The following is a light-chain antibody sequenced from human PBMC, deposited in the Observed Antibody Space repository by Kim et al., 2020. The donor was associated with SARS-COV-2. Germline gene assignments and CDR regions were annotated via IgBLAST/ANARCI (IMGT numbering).Light chain of an antibody. J-gene: IGLJ2*01. Sequence: GKTLTISCTRSSGSIDSAYVQWFQQRPGSAPTTVIYEDDRRPSGVPDRFSGSIDVSSNSASLTISGLKTEDAADYYCQSYDTTSVIFGGGTQLTVL. CDR3: QSYDTTSVI. V-gene: IGLV6-57*03. CDR1: SGSIDSAY. CDR2: EDD.